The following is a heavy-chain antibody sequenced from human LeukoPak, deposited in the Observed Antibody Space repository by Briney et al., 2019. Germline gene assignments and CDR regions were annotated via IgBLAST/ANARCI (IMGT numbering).Heavy chain of an antibody. CDR1: GGTFSSYA. D-gene: IGHD3-10*01. CDR3: ARELTIYGSGSYRRGYNWFDP. J-gene: IGHJ5*02. CDR2: IIPIFGTA. V-gene: IGHV1-69*06. Sequence: GASVKVSCKASGGTFSSYAISWVRQAPGQGLEWMGGIIPIFGTANYAQKFQGRVTITADKSTSTAYMELSSLRSEDTAVYYCARELTIYGSGSYRRGYNWFDPWGQGTLVTVSS.